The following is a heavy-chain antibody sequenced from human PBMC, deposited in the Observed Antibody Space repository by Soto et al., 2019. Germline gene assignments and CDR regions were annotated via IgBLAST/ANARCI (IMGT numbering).Heavy chain of an antibody. CDR1: GFTFSSYG. J-gene: IGHJ4*02. CDR3: AREWVYDSSGWSFDY. D-gene: IGHD3-22*01. V-gene: IGHV3-30*03. CDR2: ISYDGCNK. Sequence: QVQLVESGGGVVQPGRSLRLSCAASGFTFSSYGMHWVRQAPGKGLEWVAVISYDGCNKYYADSVKGRFTISRDNSKSTLYLQMNSLSAEDTADYYCAREWVYDSSGWSFDYWGQGTLVTVSS.